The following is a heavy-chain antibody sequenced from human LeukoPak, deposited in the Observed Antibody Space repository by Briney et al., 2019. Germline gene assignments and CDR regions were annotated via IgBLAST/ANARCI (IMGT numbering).Heavy chain of an antibody. CDR3: ARDRADPDYGDYVFAY. V-gene: IGHV1-2*02. CDR1: GYTFTGFY. D-gene: IGHD4-17*01. Sequence: ASVKVSCKASGYTFTGFYMHWVRQAPGQGLEWMGWINPDSGGSNYAQKFQGRVTMTRDTSISTAYMELSRLRSDDTAVYYCARDRADPDYGDYVFAYWGQGTLVTVSS. CDR2: INPDSGGS. J-gene: IGHJ4*02.